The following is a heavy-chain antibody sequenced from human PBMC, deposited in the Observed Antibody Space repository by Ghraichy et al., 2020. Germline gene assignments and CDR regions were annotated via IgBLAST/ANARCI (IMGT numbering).Heavy chain of an antibody. CDR1: GFTFSSYA. CDR2: ISGSGGST. CDR3: AKDTGPVGYDYVWGRGGAFDI. J-gene: IGHJ3*02. D-gene: IGHD3-16*01. V-gene: IGHV3-23*01. Sequence: GGSLRLSCAASGFTFSSYAMSWVRQAPGKGLEWVSAISGSGGSTYYADSVKGRFTISRDNSKNTLYLQMNSLRAEDTAVYYCAKDTGPVGYDYVWGRGGAFDIWGQGTMVTVSS.